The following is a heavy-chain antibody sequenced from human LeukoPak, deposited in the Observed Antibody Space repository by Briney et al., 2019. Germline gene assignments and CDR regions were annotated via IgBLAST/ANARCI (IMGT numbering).Heavy chain of an antibody. CDR1: GGTFISYA. J-gene: IGHJ5*02. CDR3: ARRMGSSSRFRFDP. Sequence: SVKVSCKASGGTFISYAISWVRQAPGQGLEWMGGIIPIFGTANYAQKFQGRVTITADESTSTAYMGLSSLRSEDTAVYYCARRMGSSSRFRFDPWGQGTLVTVSS. V-gene: IGHV1-69*13. CDR2: IIPIFGTA. D-gene: IGHD6-6*01.